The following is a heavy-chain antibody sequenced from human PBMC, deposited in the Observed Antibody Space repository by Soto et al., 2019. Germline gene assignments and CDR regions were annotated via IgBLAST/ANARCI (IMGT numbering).Heavy chain of an antibody. J-gene: IGHJ5*02. Sequence: ASVKVSCKAFGYTFTSYYIHWVRQAPGQGLEWMGIINPSGGRTNYAQKFQGRVTMTRDISIATAYMELSSLRSDDTAIYYCARMATFGSLNWFDPWGQGTLVTVSS. CDR2: INPSGGRT. V-gene: IGHV1-46*01. D-gene: IGHD3-16*01. CDR1: GYTFTSYY. CDR3: ARMATFGSLNWFDP.